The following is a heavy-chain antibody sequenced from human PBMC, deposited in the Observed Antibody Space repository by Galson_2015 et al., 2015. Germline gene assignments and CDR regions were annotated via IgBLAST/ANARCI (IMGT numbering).Heavy chain of an antibody. Sequence: SLRLSCAASGFTFSSYAMSWVRQAPGKGLEWVSAISGSGGSTYYADSLKGRFTISRDNSKNTLYLQMNSLRAEDTAVYYCAHIPSQDYGDYYFDYWGQGTLVTVSS. J-gene: IGHJ4*02. V-gene: IGHV3-23*01. CDR2: ISGSGGST. CDR3: AHIPSQDYGDYYFDY. D-gene: IGHD4-17*01. CDR1: GFTFSSYA.